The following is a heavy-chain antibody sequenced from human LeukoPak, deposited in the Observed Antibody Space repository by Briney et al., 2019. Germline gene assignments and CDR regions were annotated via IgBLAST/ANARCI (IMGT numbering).Heavy chain of an antibody. V-gene: IGHV1-18*01. Sequence: ASVKVSCKASGYTFTSYAMHWVRQAPGQRLEWMGWISAYNGNTNYAQKLQGRVTMTTDTSTSTAYMELRSLRSDDTAVYYCARVDMAEYYYYYYMDVWGKGTTVTVSS. CDR3: ARVDMAEYYYYYYMDV. CDR1: GYTFTSYA. D-gene: IGHD3/OR15-3a*01. CDR2: ISAYNGNT. J-gene: IGHJ6*03.